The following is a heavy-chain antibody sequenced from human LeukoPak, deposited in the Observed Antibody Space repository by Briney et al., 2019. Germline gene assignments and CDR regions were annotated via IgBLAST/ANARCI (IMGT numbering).Heavy chain of an antibody. CDR1: GGSISSYY. Sequence: SETLSLTCTVSGGSISSYYWSWIRQPPGKGLEWIGYIYYSGSTNYNPSLRSRVTISVDTSKNQFSLKLSSVTAADTAVYYCARGKAAARGSWFDPWGQGTLVTVSS. D-gene: IGHD6-13*01. V-gene: IGHV4-59*01. J-gene: IGHJ5*02. CDR2: IYYSGST. CDR3: ARGKAAARGSWFDP.